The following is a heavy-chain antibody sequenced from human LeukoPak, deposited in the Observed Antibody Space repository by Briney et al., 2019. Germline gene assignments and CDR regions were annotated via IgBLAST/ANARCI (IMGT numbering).Heavy chain of an antibody. CDR1: GFTFSSFA. V-gene: IGHV3-23*01. D-gene: IGHD3-10*01. Sequence: GGSLRLSCAASGFTFSSFAMSWVRQAPGKGLEWVSDISGSGGSTYYADSVKGRFTISRDNSKNTLYLQMNSLRAEDTAVYYCARRTALWFADYWGQGTLVTVSS. CDR3: ARRTALWFADY. CDR2: ISGSGGST. J-gene: IGHJ4*02.